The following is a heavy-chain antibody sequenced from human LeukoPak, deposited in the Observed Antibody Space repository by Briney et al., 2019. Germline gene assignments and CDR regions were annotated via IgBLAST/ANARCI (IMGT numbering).Heavy chain of an antibody. CDR2: ISWNSGSI. CDR1: GFTLDDYA. J-gene: IGHJ5*02. V-gene: IGHV3-9*01. Sequence: GRFLRLSCAASGFTLDDYAMHWVRQAPGKGLEWVSGISWNSGSIGYADSVKGRFTISRDNAKNSLYLQMNSLRAEDTALYYCAKGSAARPYNWFDPWGQGTLVTVSS. D-gene: IGHD6-6*01. CDR3: AKGSAARPYNWFDP.